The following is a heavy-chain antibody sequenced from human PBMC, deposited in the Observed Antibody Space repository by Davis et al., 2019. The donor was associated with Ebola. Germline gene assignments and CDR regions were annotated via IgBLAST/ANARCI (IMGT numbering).Heavy chain of an antibody. CDR3: ARPRNSMTPPTTRYHHYFDY. CDR1: GFIFDDYG. J-gene: IGHJ4*02. D-gene: IGHD4-17*01. Sequence: GESPKLPCKASGFIFDDYGMTWVRQVPGKGLEYVSGINWYGNTPTYAGSVKGRFTISRDNAKNSLYLQMNSLRVDDTALYYCARPRNSMTPPTTRYHHYFDYWGQGTLVTVSS. V-gene: IGHV3-20*04. CDR2: INWYGNTP.